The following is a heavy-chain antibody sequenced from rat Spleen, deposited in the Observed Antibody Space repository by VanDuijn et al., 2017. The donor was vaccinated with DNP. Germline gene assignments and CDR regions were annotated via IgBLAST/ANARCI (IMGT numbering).Heavy chain of an antibody. J-gene: IGHJ4*01. Sequence: QVQLRESGPVLVQASETLSLTCTVSGFSLTNYGVIWVRQSPGKGLEWLGIIWGHGNTDYNSALKSRLSINRDTSKSQVFLKMNSLQSDDTATYYCTRESWGYVMDAWGQGVSVTVSS. CDR1: GFSLTNYG. D-gene: IGHD1-7*01. V-gene: IGHV2S75*01. CDR3: TRESWGYVMDA. CDR2: IWGHGNT.